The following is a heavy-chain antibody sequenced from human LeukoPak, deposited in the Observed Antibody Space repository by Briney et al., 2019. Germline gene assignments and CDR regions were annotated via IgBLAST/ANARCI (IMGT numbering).Heavy chain of an antibody. CDR2: ISSTSMYI. Sequence: GGSLRLSCAASGFTFSIYSMTWVRQAPGKGLEWVSSISSTSMYIYYADSMRGRFTISRDNAENSLFLQIDSLGVEDTAVYSCARVAAGAEAHTLHYHYMDVWGKGTTVTVS. V-gene: IGHV3-21*01. J-gene: IGHJ6*03. CDR1: GFTFSIYS. CDR3: ARVAAGAEAHTLHYHYMDV. D-gene: IGHD6-13*01.